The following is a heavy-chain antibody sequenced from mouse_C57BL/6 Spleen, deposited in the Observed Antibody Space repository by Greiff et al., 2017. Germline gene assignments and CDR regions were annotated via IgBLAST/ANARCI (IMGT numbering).Heavy chain of an antibody. V-gene: IGHV1-64*01. CDR3: ARKEVTTVVGYAMDY. CDR1: GYTFTSYW. J-gene: IGHJ4*01. CDR2: IHPNSGST. D-gene: IGHD1-1*01. Sequence: VQLQQPGAELVKPGASVKLSCKASGYTFTSYWMHWVKQRPGQGLEWIGMIHPNSGSTNYNEKFKSKATLTVDKSSSTAYMQLSSLTSEDSAFYYCARKEVTTVVGYAMDYWGQGTSVTVSS.